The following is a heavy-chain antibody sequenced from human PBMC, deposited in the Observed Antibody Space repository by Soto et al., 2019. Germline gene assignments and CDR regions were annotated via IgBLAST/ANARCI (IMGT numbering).Heavy chain of an antibody. Sequence: QVQVQQSGPGLVKPSETLSLTCTVSSGPSKSHNWGWIRQPPGRGLAWIGYVYDTWSTSYNPSLKSRFTVSADTSPNRISLTLIFVPAAATGVYHCVRQGIGFLHGLVNAWGQGTTVIVSS. D-gene: IGHD3-10*01. J-gene: IGHJ6*01. CDR1: SGPSKSHN. CDR2: VYDTWST. V-gene: IGHV4-59*08. CDR3: VRQGIGFLHGLVNA.